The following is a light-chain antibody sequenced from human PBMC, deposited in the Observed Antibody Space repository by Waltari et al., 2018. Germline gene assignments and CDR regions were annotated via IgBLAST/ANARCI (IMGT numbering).Light chain of an antibody. J-gene: IGKJ1*01. V-gene: IGKV4-1*01. Sequence: DIVMTQSPDSLAVSLGERATINCKSSQSLLYSSNNENFLAWYRQRPGQPPKLLIYWASTREPGVPDRFSGSGSGTDFSLTISRLQAEDVAVYFCHQYYTTPWTFGQGTRVEI. CDR1: QSLLYSSNNENF. CDR3: HQYYTTPWT. CDR2: WAS.